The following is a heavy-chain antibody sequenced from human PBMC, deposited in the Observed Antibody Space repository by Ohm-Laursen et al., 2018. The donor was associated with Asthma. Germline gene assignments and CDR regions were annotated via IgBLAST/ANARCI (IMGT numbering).Heavy chain of an antibody. CDR2: IWYDGSNK. CDR3: TRGGHYGSYFDY. V-gene: IGHV3-33*03. CDR1: GFTFSSYG. Sequence: SLRLSCSASGFTFSSYGMHWVRQAPGKGLEWVAGIWYDGSNKYFADSVKGRFTISRDNAKNTLYLQMNSLRAEDTAVYYCTRGGHYGSYFDYWGQGTLVTVSS. D-gene: IGHD4-17*01. J-gene: IGHJ4*02.